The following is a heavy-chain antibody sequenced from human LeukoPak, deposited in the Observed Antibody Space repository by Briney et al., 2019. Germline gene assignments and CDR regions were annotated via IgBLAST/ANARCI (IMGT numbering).Heavy chain of an antibody. V-gene: IGHV3-23*01. D-gene: IGHD5-18*01. CDR3: AKDRIHLRRTSAYSDFDY. CDR2: ISGSGGST. J-gene: IGHJ4*02. CDR1: GFTFRSYA. Sequence: GGSLRLSCAASGFTFRSYAMSWVRQAPGKGLEWVSAISGSGGSTYYADSVKGRFTISRDNSKNTLYLQMNSLRAEDTAVYYCAKDRIHLRRTSAYSDFDYWGQGTLVTVSS.